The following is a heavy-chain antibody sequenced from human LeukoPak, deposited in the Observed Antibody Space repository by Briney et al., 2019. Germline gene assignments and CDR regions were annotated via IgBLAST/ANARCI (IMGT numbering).Heavy chain of an antibody. CDR1: GFTFSSYA. Sequence: GGSLRLSCAASGFTFSSYAMHWVRQAPGKGLEWVAVISYDGSNKYYADSVKGRFTISRDNSKNTLYLQMNSLRAEDTAVYYCAREDTASFDYWGQGTQVTVSS. CDR2: ISYDGSNK. J-gene: IGHJ4*02. D-gene: IGHD5-18*01. V-gene: IGHV3-30-3*01. CDR3: AREDTASFDY.